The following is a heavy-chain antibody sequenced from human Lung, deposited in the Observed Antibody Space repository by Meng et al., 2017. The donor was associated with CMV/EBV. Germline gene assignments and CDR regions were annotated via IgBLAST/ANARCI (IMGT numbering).Heavy chain of an antibody. Sequence: HVQLQESGPGLVKPSGTLSLPSAVSGGSISSSNWWSWVRQPPGKGLEWIGEIYHSGSTNYNPSLKSRVTISVDKSKNQFSLKLSSVTAADTAVYYCASFPPPGKQWLVTDYWGQGTLVTVSS. V-gene: IGHV4-4*02. D-gene: IGHD6-19*01. CDR3: ASFPPPGKQWLVTDY. CDR1: GGSISSSNW. J-gene: IGHJ4*02. CDR2: IYHSGST.